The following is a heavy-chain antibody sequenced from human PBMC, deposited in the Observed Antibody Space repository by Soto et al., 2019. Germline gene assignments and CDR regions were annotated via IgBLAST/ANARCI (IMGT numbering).Heavy chain of an antibody. J-gene: IGHJ4*02. CDR3: ARSQQWLVSHFDY. CDR1: GFTFSSYA. V-gene: IGHV3-64*01. Sequence: EVQLVESGGGLVQPGGSLRLSCAASGFTFSSYAMNWVRQAPGKGLEYVSVISSHGSSTYYANSVKGRFTISRDNSKSTLYLQMGSLRVEDMAVYYCARSQQWLVSHFDYWGQGTLVTVSS. CDR2: ISSHGSST. D-gene: IGHD6-19*01.